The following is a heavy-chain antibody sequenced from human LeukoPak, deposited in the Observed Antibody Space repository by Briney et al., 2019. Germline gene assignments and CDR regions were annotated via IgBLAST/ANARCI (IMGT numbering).Heavy chain of an antibody. CDR1: GFTFSDYN. D-gene: IGHD3-16*01. CDR2: ITSAGFTI. CDR3: VRCPSLWESFSYFDH. J-gene: IGHJ4*02. Sequence: KTGGSLRLSCAASGFTFSDYNMRWIRQAPGKGLEWISYITSAGFTIYYADSVKGRFTISRDNAKESLYLQMNSLRVDDTAIYYCVRCPSLWESFSYFDHWGQGTLVTVSS. V-gene: IGHV3-11*01.